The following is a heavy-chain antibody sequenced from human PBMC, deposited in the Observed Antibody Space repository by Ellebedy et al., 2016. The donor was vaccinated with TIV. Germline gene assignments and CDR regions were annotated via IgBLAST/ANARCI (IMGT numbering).Heavy chain of an antibody. CDR1: GYTLTSHG. CDR3: ARNGPFLYDSSGFLLY. V-gene: IGHV1-18*04. J-gene: IGHJ4*02. Sequence: ASVKVSCKASGYTLTSHGISWVRQAPGQGLEWVGWISVYNGVRKYAQKLKDRVTMTTDTSTNTAYMELRSLTSDDTAVYYCARNGPFLYDSSGFLLYWGQGSLVTVSS. CDR2: ISVYNGVR. D-gene: IGHD3-22*01.